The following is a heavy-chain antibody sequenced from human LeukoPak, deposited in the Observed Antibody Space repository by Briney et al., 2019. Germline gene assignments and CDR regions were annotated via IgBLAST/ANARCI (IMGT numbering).Heavy chain of an antibody. CDR1: GFTFSSYS. V-gene: IGHV3-21*01. CDR3: ARDLDVYYYDSSGYYGFDY. J-gene: IGHJ4*02. CDR2: ISSSSSYI. D-gene: IGHD3-22*01. Sequence: GGSLRLSCAASGFTFSSYSMNWVRQAPGKGLEWDSSISSSSSYIYYADSVKGRFTISRDNAKNSLYLQMNSLRAEDTAVYYCARDLDVYYYDSSGYYGFDYWGQGTLVTVSS.